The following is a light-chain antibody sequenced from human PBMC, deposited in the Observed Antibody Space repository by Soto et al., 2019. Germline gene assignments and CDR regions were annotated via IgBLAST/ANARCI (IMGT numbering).Light chain of an antibody. Sequence: QSVLTQPASVSGSPGQSITISCTGTSSDVGGYNLVSWYQQHPGKAPKFLIYEVSKRPSGFSNRFSGSKSGNTASLTISGLQAEYEADYYCCAYAGDSALVFGGGTKVTVL. J-gene: IGLJ3*02. CDR2: EVS. CDR1: SSDVGGYNL. V-gene: IGLV2-23*02. CDR3: CAYAGDSALV.